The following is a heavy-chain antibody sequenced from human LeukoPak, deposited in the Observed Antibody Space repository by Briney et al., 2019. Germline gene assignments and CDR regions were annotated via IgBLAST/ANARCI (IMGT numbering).Heavy chain of an antibody. CDR1: GFIVSSNY. CDR2: IYSSGYT. J-gene: IGHJ4*02. V-gene: IGHV3-66*03. D-gene: IGHD1-26*01. CDR3: ARDSGNYRYDNFDY. Sequence: GGSLRLSCAASGFIVSSNYMSWVRQAPGKGLEWVSVIYSSGYTYYADSVKGRFTISGDNSKNTLYLQMNSLRAEDTALYYCARDSGNYRYDNFDYWGQGTLVTVSS.